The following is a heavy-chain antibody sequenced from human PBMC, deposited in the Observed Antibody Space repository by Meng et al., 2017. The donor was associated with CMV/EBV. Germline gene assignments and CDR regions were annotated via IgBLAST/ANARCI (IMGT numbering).Heavy chain of an antibody. J-gene: IGHJ4*02. Sequence: QVRRQPWGARLLKPSETPSLTCAVYGGSFSGYYWSWIRQPPGKGLEWIGEINHSGSTNYNPSLKSRVTISVDTSKNQFSLKLSSVTAADTAVYYCASSLTYPDYWGQGTLVTVSS. CDR2: INHSGST. V-gene: IGHV4-34*01. CDR3: ASSLTYPDY. CDR1: GGSFSGYY. D-gene: IGHD2-15*01.